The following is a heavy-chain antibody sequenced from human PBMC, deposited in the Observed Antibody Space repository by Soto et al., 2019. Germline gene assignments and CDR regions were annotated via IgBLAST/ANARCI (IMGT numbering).Heavy chain of an antibody. CDR2: IIPIFGTP. CDR1: GGTFSSYA. D-gene: IGHD2-15*01. V-gene: IGHV1-69*01. Sequence: QVQLEQSGAEVQKPGSSVKVSCKASGGTFSSYAISWVRQAPGQGLEWMGGIIPIFGTPNYAQKFQGRVTIDADESRSTAYMDLSSRRSEDTAVYYCGRDRNVADTRVRYSYVMEVWGQVTTVTVSS. CDR3: GRDRNVADTRVRYSYVMEV. J-gene: IGHJ6*02.